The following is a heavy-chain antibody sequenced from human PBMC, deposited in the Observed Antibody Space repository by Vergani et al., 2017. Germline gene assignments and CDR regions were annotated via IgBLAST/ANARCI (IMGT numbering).Heavy chain of an antibody. CDR3: ARQPGWYFDL. CDR2: IYYSGST. CDR1: GGSISSYY. Sequence: QVQLQESGPGLVKPSQTLSLTCTVSGGSISSYYWSWIRQPPGKGLEGIGYIYYSGSTNYNPSLKSRVTISVDTSKIQFSLKLSSGTAADTAVYYCARQPGWYFDLWGRGTLVTVSS. J-gene: IGHJ2*01. V-gene: IGHV4-59*08. D-gene: IGHD1-14*01.